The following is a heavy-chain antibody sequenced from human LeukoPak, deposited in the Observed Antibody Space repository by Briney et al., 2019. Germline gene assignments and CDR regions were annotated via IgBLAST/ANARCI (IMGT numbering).Heavy chain of an antibody. Sequence: SQTLSRTCAISGDSVSTRSAAWNWIRQSPSRRLEWLGKTYYRSKWYNDYAVSVKGQITVKADTSKNQFSLQLNSVTPEDTAVYFSARDVNWFDFWGQGTLVTVSS. CDR3: ARDVNWFDF. V-gene: IGHV6-1*01. CDR1: GDSVSTRSAA. CDR2: TYYRSKWYN. J-gene: IGHJ5*01.